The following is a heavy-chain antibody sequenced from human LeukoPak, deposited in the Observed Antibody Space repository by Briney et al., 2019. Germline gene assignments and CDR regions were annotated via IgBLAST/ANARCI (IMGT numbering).Heavy chain of an antibody. J-gene: IGHJ5*02. Sequence: SETLSLTCTVSGGSISSHYWSWIRQPPGKGLEWIGYIYYSGSTNYNPSLKSRVTISVDTSKNQFSLKLSSVTAADTAVYYCARGLSTSRRWFDPWGQGTLVTVSS. CDR3: ARGLSTSRRWFDP. D-gene: IGHD2-2*01. CDR2: IYYSGST. CDR1: GGSISSHY. V-gene: IGHV4-59*11.